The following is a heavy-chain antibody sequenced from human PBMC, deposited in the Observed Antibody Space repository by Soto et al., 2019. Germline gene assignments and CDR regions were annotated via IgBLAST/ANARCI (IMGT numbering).Heavy chain of an antibody. CDR3: ARTGPDYDFWSGYSEDSPQYGMDV. D-gene: IGHD3-3*01. Sequence: SEILSLTCSVSGGSISSGDYYWNWIRQPPGKGLEWIGHIYYSGSTYYNSSLKSRVTISLDTSKNQFSLKLSSVTAADTAVYYCARTGPDYDFWSGYSEDSPQYGMDVWGQGTTVTVSS. V-gene: IGHV4-30-4*01. CDR1: GGSISSGDYY. CDR2: IYYSGST. J-gene: IGHJ6*02.